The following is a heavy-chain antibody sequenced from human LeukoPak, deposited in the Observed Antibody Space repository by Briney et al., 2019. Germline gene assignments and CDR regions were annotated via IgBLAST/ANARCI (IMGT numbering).Heavy chain of an antibody. J-gene: IGHJ6*02. CDR2: ISGSGSTR. D-gene: IGHD3-16*01. CDR1: GLNFSDYY. CDR3: ARERAPMITYRDAMDV. V-gene: IGHV3-11*01. Sequence: PGGSLRLSCAASGLNFSDYYMGWIRQAPGKGLEWVSHISGSGSTRYYADSVKGRFTISRDNAKNSLYLQMNSLRADDTAVYYCARERAPMITYRDAMDVWGQGTTVTVSS.